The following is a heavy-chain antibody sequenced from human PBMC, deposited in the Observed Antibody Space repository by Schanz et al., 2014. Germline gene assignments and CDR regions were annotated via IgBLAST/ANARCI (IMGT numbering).Heavy chain of an antibody. J-gene: IGHJ4*02. CDR1: GFTFSTFA. CDR2: ISNNGDST. D-gene: IGHD3-10*01. CDR3: ARIGGSVFDY. V-gene: IGHV3-64*04. Sequence: VQLVESGGDLVQPGGSLRLSCSASGFTFSTFAMHWVRQAPGKGLEYISAISNNGDSTYYADSVKGRFTISSDNSKNTLYLQMNSLRAEDTAVYYCARIGGSVFDYWAQGTLVTVSS.